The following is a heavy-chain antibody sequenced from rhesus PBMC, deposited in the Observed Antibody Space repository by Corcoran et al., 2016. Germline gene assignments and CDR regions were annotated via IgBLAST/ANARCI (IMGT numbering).Heavy chain of an antibody. D-gene: IGHD1-14*01. CDR2: IYGSGGST. CDR1: GGSIRDSYH. Sequence: QVQLQESGPGLVKPSETLSLTCAVPGGSIRDSYHWSRIRPPTGKGLEWIGYIYGSGGSTYYNPSLKSRVTISTDTSKNQFSLKLSSVTAADTAVYYCARARGGNDLVYWGQGVLVTVSS. CDR3: ARARGGNDLVY. V-gene: IGHV4-106*01. J-gene: IGHJ4*01.